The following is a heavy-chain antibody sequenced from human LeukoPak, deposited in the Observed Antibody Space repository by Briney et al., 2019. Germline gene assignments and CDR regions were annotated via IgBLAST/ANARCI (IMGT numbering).Heavy chain of an antibody. D-gene: IGHD3-3*01. J-gene: IGHJ4*02. Sequence: AASVKVSCKASGYTFTSYGISWVRQAPGQGLEGMGWISAYNGNTNYAQKLQGRVTMTTDTSTRTAYMELRSLRSDDTAVYYCARGRITIFGVVTPHFDYWGQGTLVTVSS. CDR2: ISAYNGNT. CDR3: ARGRITIFGVVTPHFDY. CDR1: GYTFTSYG. V-gene: IGHV1-18*04.